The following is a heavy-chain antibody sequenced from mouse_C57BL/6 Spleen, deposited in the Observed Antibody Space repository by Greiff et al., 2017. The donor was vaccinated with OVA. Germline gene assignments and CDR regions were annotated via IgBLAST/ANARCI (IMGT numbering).Heavy chain of an antibody. CDR3: ATAAQADFDY. V-gene: IGHV14-2*01. Sequence: EVNVVESGAELVKPGASVKLSCTASGFNIKDYYMHWVKQRTEQGLEWIGRIDPEDGETKYAPKFQGKATITADTSSNTAYLQLSSLTSEDTAVYYCATAAQADFDYWGQGTTLTVSS. J-gene: IGHJ2*01. D-gene: IGHD3-2*02. CDR1: GFNIKDYY. CDR2: IDPEDGET.